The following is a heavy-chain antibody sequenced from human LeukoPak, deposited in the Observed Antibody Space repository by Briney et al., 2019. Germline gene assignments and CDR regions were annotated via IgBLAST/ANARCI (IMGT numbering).Heavy chain of an antibody. V-gene: IGHV3-11*01. CDR1: GFTFSDYY. J-gene: IGHJ4*02. CDR3: ASLRCGGDCYSDY. D-gene: IGHD2-21*02. Sequence: GGSLRLSCAASGFTFSDYYMSWIRQAPGKGLEWVSYISSSGSTIYYVDSVKGRFTISRDNAKNSLYLQMNSLRAEDTAVYYCASLRCGGDCYSDYWGQGTLVTVSS. CDR2: ISSSGSTI.